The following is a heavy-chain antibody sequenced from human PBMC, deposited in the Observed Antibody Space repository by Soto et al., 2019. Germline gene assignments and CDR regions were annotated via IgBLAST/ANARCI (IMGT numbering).Heavy chain of an antibody. CDR1: GFTFSSYA. CDR3: ARGPLLTFGGVIGLDY. D-gene: IGHD3-16*02. V-gene: IGHV3-30-3*01. Sequence: SLRLSCAASGFTFSSYAMHWVRQAPGKGLEWVAVISYDGSNKYYADSVKGRFTISRDNSKNTLYLQMNSLRAEDTAVYYCARGPLLTFGGVIGLDYWGQGTLVTVSS. J-gene: IGHJ4*02. CDR2: ISYDGSNK.